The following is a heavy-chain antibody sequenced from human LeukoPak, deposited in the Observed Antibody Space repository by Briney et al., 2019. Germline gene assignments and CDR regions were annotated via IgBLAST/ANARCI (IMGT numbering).Heavy chain of an antibody. CDR2: IIPIFGTA. D-gene: IGHD5-12*01. CDR1: GGTFSSYA. V-gene: IGHV1-69*06. CDR3: ARYPYSGYFVGHYYYMDV. Sequence: GSSVKVSCKASGGTFSSYAISWVRQAPGQGLEWMGGIIPIFGTANYAQKFQGRVTITADKSTSTAYMELSSLRSEDTAEYYCARYPYSGYFVGHYYYMDVWGKGTTVTVSS. J-gene: IGHJ6*03.